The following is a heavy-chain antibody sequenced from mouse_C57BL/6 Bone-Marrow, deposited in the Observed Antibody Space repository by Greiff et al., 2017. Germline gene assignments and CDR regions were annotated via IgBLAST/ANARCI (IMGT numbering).Heavy chain of an antibody. Sequence: QVQLQQPGAELVKPGASVKLSCKASGYTFTSCWMHWVKQRPGRGLEWIGRIDPNSGGTKYNEKFKSKATLTVDKPSSTAYMQLSSLTSEDSAVYYCAGSGYYCSSPWYYAMDYWGQGTSVTVSS. D-gene: IGHD1-1*01. V-gene: IGHV1-72*01. J-gene: IGHJ4*01. CDR3: AGSGYYCSSPWYYAMDY. CDR2: IDPNSGGT. CDR1: GYTFTSCW.